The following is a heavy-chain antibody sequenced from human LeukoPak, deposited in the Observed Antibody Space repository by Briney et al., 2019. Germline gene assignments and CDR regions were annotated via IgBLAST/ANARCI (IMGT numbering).Heavy chain of an antibody. Sequence: PSETLSLTCTVSGGSISSYYWSWIRQPAGKGLEWIGRIYTSGSTNYNPSLKSRVTMSVDTSKNQFSLKLSSVTAADTAVYYCARELRRDGYNYLDYWGQGTLVTVSS. CDR2: IYTSGST. D-gene: IGHD5-24*01. J-gene: IGHJ4*02. V-gene: IGHV4-4*07. CDR1: GGSISSYY. CDR3: ARELRRDGYNYLDY.